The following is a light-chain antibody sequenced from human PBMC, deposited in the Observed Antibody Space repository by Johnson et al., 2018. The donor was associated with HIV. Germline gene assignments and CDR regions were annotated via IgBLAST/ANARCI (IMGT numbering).Light chain of an antibody. V-gene: IGLV1-51*01. CDR1: SSNIGNSY. Sequence: QSVLTQPPSVSAAPGQKVTISCSGSSSNIGNSYVSWYQQLPGTAPKLLIYDNNKRPSGIPDRFSGSKSGTSATLGITGLQTGDEADYYCETWGGVFGTGTKVTVL. J-gene: IGLJ1*01. CDR2: DNN. CDR3: ETWGGV.